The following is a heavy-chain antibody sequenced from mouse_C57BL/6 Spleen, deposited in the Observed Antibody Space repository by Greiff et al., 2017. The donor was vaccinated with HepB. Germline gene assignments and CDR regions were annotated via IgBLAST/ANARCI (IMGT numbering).Heavy chain of an antibody. CDR2: ISSGGSYT. Sequence: EVKLVESGGDLVKPGGSLKLSCAASGFTFSSYGMSWVRQTPDKRLEWVATISSGGSYTYYPDSVKGRFTISRDNAKNTLYLQMSSLKSEDTAMYYCAKLTGTLYYFDYWGQGTPLTGSS. CDR1: GFTFSSYG. CDR3: AKLTGTLYYFDY. V-gene: IGHV5-6*01. D-gene: IGHD4-1*01. J-gene: IGHJ2*01.